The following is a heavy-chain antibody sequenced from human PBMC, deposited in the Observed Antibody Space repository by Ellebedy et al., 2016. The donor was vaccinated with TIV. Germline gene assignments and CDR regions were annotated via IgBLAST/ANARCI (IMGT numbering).Heavy chain of an antibody. V-gene: IGHV4-31*02. CDR1: GYSITSGYF. D-gene: IGHD6-13*01. CDR2: IYYSGST. J-gene: IGHJ6*02. CDR3: ARGDSSRWGSDYYYGMDV. Sequence: SETLSLTCDVSGYSITSGYFWSWIRQPPGKGLEWIGYIYYSGSTYYKPSLMSRVTISVDTSKNQFSLELSSVTAADTAVYYCARGDSSRWGSDYYYGMDVWGQGTTVTVSS.